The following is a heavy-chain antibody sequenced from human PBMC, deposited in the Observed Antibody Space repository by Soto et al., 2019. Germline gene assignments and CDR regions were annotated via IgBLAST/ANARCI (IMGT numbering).Heavy chain of an antibody. CDR2: ISYDGSNK. CDR3: ARDPSDPRQYYFDY. V-gene: IGHV3-30-3*01. Sequence: GGSLRLSCAASGFTFSSYAMHWVRQAPGKGLEWVAVISYDGSNKYYADSVKGRFTISRDNSKNTLYLQMNSLRAEDTAVYYCARDPSDPRQYYFDYWGQGTLVTVSS. J-gene: IGHJ4*02. CDR1: GFTFSSYA. D-gene: IGHD1-26*01.